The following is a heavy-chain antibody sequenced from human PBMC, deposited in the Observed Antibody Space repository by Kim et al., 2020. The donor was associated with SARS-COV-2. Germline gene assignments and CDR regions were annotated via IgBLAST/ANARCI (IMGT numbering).Heavy chain of an antibody. D-gene: IGHD5-12*01. Sequence: SETLSLTCTVSGGSISSGGYYWSWIRQHPGKGLEWIGYIYYSGSTYYNPSLKSRVTISVDTSKNQFSLKLSSVTAADTAVYYCARVGWRVDIVASSNWFDPWGQGTLVTVSS. V-gene: IGHV4-31*03. CDR3: ARVGWRVDIVASSNWFDP. CDR2: IYYSGST. J-gene: IGHJ5*02. CDR1: GGSISSGGYY.